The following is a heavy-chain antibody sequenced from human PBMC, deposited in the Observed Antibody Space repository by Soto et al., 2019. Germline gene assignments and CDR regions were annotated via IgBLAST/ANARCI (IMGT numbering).Heavy chain of an antibody. D-gene: IGHD3-10*01. J-gene: IGHJ6*02. CDR1: GGSFSGYY. Sequence: QVQLQQWGAGLLKPSETLSLTCAVYGGSFSGYYWSWIRQPPGKGLEWLGEINHSGSTNYNPSLKSRVTISVDTSKNQVSLKLSSVPAADTAVYYCARGPGKVRGVIRHYYCYYGMDVWGQGTTVTVSS. CDR3: ARGPGKVRGVIRHYYCYYGMDV. CDR2: INHSGST. V-gene: IGHV4-34*01.